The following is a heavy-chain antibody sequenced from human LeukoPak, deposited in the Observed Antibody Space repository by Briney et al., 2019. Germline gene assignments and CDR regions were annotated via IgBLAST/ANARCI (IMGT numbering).Heavy chain of an antibody. J-gene: IGHJ4*02. CDR1: GFTFSYAW. D-gene: IGHD2-2*01. V-gene: IGHV3-21*01. Sequence: PGGSLRLSCAASGFTFSYAWMSWVRQAPGKGLEWVSSISSSSSYIYYADSVKGRFTIPRDNAKNSLYLQMSSLRAEDTAVYYCARATTPQYCSSTSCRLYLDYWGQGTLVTVSS. CDR3: ARATTPQYCSSTSCRLYLDY. CDR2: ISSSSSYI.